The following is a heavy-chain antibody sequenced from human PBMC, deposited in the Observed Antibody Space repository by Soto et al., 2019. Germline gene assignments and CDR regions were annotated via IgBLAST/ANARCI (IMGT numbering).Heavy chain of an antibody. CDR3: ARDLWFGETNPDPNYYYGMDV. Sequence: SETLSLTCTVSGGSFSSYYWSWIRQPPGKGLEWIGYIYYSGSTNYNPSLKSRVTISVDTSKNQFSLKLSSVTAADTAVYYCARDLWFGETNPDPNYYYGMDVWGQGTTVT. J-gene: IGHJ6*02. CDR1: GGSFSSYY. CDR2: IYYSGST. D-gene: IGHD3-10*01. V-gene: IGHV4-59*01.